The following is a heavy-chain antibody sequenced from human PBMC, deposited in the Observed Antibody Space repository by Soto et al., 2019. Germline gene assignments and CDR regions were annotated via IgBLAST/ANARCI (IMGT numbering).Heavy chain of an antibody. D-gene: IGHD5-12*01. Sequence: GVSLRLSCPASGFTFSSYWMSWIRQAPGKGLEWVANIKRDGSEKYFVDSVKGRFTIFRDNARNSLYLQMNNLRAEDTAVYYCARGYAYYGMDVWGQGTTVTVSS. J-gene: IGHJ6*02. CDR1: GFTFSSYW. CDR3: ARGYAYYGMDV. V-gene: IGHV3-7*01. CDR2: IKRDGSEK.